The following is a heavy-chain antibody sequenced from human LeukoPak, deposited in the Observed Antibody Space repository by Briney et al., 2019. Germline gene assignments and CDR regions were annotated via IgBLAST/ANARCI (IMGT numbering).Heavy chain of an antibody. CDR1: GGSISSGGYY. CDR2: IYYSGST. J-gene: IGHJ4*02. D-gene: IGHD6-19*01. V-gene: IGHV4-31*03. CDR3: AREGGDIAVAGFDY. Sequence: SETLSLTCTVSGGSISSGGYYWSWIRQHPGKGLEWIGYIYYSGSTYYNPSLKSRVTISVDTSKNQFSLKLSSVTAADTAVYYCAREGGDIAVAGFDYWGQGTLVTVSS.